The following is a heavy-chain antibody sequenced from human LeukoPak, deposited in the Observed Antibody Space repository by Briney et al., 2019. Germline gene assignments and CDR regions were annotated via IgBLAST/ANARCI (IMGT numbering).Heavy chain of an antibody. D-gene: IGHD3-10*01. J-gene: IGHJ6*03. Sequence: SETLSLTCSLSGGSFSSYFWSWVRQPAGEGLEWIGRIYPSGNTNYNPSLKSRVTLSVDTSKTQFSLRLSSVTAADTAVYYCAREDSGSYYNYYYFYMDVWGKGTTVTISS. CDR1: GGSFSSYF. CDR3: AREDSGSYYNYYYFYMDV. V-gene: IGHV4-4*07. CDR2: IYPSGNT.